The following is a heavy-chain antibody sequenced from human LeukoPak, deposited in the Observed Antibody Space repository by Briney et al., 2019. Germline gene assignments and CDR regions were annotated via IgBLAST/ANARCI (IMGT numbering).Heavy chain of an antibody. V-gene: IGHV1-69*06. J-gene: IGHJ6*04. Sequence: SVKVSCKASGGTFSSYTISWVRQAPGQGLEWMGGIIPLFGTPDYAQKFQGRVTITADKSTSTAYMELSSLRSEDTAVYYCASATPRCSGGSCYEMDVWGKGTTVTVSS. D-gene: IGHD2-15*01. CDR3: ASATPRCSGGSCYEMDV. CDR1: GGTFSSYT. CDR2: IIPLFGTP.